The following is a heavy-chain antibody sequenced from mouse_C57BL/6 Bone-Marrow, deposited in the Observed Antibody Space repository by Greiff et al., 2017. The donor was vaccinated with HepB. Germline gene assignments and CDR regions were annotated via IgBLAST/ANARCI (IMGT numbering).Heavy chain of an antibody. CDR1: GYAFSSYW. J-gene: IGHJ4*01. Sequence: VQLQQSGAELVKPGASVKISCKASGYAFSSYWMNWVKPRPGKGLEWIGQIYPGDGDTNYNGKFKGKATLTADKSSSTAYMQLSSLTSEDSAVYFCARGGGGHYAMDYWGQGTSVTVSS. CDR2: IYPGDGDT. V-gene: IGHV1-80*01. CDR3: ARGGGGHYAMDY.